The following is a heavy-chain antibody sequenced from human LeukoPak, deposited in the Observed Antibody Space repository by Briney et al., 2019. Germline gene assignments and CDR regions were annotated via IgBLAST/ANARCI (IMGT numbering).Heavy chain of an antibody. CDR1: GGSVSSGSYY. Sequence: SETLSLTCTVSGGSVSSGSYYWSWIRQPPGKGLEWIGYIYYSGSTNYNPSLKSRVTISVDTSKNQFSLKLSSVTAADTAVYFCARQRSSGLSQQVDNWGQGTLVTVSS. CDR2: IYYSGST. CDR3: ARQRSSGLSQQVDN. J-gene: IGHJ4*02. D-gene: IGHD6-19*01. V-gene: IGHV4-61*01.